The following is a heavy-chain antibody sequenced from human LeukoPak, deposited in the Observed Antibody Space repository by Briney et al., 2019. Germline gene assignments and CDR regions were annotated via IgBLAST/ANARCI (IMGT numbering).Heavy chain of an antibody. Sequence: HPGGSLRLSCAASGFTFSSYGMHWVRQAPGKGLEWVAVISYDGSNKYYADSVKGRFTISRDNSKNTLYLQMNSLRAEDTAVYYCARGVSWIDYWGQGTLVTVSS. CDR1: GFTFSSYG. D-gene: IGHD3-3*01. CDR3: ARGVSWIDY. CDR2: ISYDGSNK. V-gene: IGHV3-30*03. J-gene: IGHJ4*02.